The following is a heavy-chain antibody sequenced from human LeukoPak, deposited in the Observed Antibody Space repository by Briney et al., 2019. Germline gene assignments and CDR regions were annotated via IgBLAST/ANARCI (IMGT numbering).Heavy chain of an antibody. CDR3: ASIAVAGTRDY. Sequence: AGGSLRLSCAASGFTFDDYAMHWVRQAPGKGLEWVSGISWNSGSIGYADSVKGRFTISRDNAKNSLYLQMNSLRAEDTAVYYCASIAVAGTRDYWGQGTLVTVSS. CDR1: GFTFDDYA. V-gene: IGHV3-9*01. J-gene: IGHJ4*02. CDR2: ISWNSGSI. D-gene: IGHD6-19*01.